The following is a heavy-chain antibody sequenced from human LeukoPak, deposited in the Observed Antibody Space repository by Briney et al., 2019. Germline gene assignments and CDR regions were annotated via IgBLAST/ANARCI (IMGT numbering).Heavy chain of an antibody. D-gene: IGHD2-21*02. V-gene: IGHV3-23*01. CDR2: ISDTGRKR. CDR3: AKDHDNGDYYYYFDS. CDR1: GFSFDTYA. Sequence: PGGSLRLSCVTPGFSFDTYAMSWVRQAPGKGLEWVSGISDTGRKRYYTDSVKGRFTISRDKSKNTLHLQMNSLRAEDTALYFCAKDHDNGDYYYYFDSWGQGTLVTVSS. J-gene: IGHJ4*02.